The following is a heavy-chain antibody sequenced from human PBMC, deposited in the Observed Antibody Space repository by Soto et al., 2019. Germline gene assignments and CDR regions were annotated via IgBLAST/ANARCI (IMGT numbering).Heavy chain of an antibody. CDR1: GYTFTSYY. V-gene: IGHV1-46*01. CDR2: SHVGPDTT. Sequence: QVQLEQSGAEVKKPGASMKVSCQASGYTFTSYYIHWVRQAPGQGLEWMGVSHVGPDTTMYAQKFQGRVTRTRDTSTSTVYMELSSLISEDTAVYFCARESSGPQYFDYWGQGTLVTVSS. D-gene: IGHD6-19*01. CDR3: ARESSGPQYFDY. J-gene: IGHJ4*02.